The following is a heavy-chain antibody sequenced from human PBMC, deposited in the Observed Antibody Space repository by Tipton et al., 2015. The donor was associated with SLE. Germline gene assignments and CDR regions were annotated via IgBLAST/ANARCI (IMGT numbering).Heavy chain of an antibody. CDR1: GFTVSSND. CDR2: IYSGGST. V-gene: IGHV3-66*02. Sequence: SLRLSCAASGFTVSSNDMSWVRQAPGKGLEWVSVIYSGGSTYYADSVKGRFTISRDNSKNTLYLQMNSLRAEDTAVYYCARVPTYYYDSSGYYHIWGQGTMVTVSS. CDR3: ARVPTYYYDSSGYYHI. J-gene: IGHJ3*02. D-gene: IGHD3-22*01.